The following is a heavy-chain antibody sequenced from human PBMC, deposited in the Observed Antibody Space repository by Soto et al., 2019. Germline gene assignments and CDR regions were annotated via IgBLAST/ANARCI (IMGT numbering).Heavy chain of an antibody. CDR1: GFTFRNIG. V-gene: IGHV3-15*01. CDR3: TPGLFGGSSNTHY. CDR2: IKLKRDGGEI. D-gene: IGHD6-6*01. J-gene: IGHJ4*01. Sequence: GGSLRLSCAAFGFTFRNIGMSWVRQAPGKGLEWLGLIKLKRDGGEIDYAAHVKGRFTMSRDDSAHTLYLEMNRMDIENTAVYYCTPGLFGGSSNTHYWGQGTMVTVSS.